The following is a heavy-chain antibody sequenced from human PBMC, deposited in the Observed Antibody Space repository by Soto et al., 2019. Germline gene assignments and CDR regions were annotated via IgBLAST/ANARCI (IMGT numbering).Heavy chain of an antibody. CDR3: ARIGYSSGWYPMIFDY. CDR2: IYYSGST. CDR1: GGSISSGGYY. D-gene: IGHD6-19*01. J-gene: IGHJ4*02. Sequence: PSETLSLTCTVSGGSISSGGYYWSWIRQHPGKGLEWIGYIYYSGSTYYNPSLKSRVTISVDTSKNQFSLKLSSVTAADTAVYYCARIGYSSGWYPMIFDYWGQRTLVTVSS. V-gene: IGHV4-31*03.